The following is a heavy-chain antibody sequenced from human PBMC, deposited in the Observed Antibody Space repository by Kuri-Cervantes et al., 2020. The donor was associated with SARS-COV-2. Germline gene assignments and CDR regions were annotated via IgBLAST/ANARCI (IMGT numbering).Heavy chain of an antibody. V-gene: IGHV4-38-2*02. D-gene: IGHD2-2*01. CDR2: IYHSGST. J-gene: IGHJ3*02. CDR3: AREYCSSTSCYGAFDI. CDR1: GYSISSGYY. Sequence: SQTLSLTCAVSGYSISSGYYWGWIRQPPGKGLEWIGSIYHSGSTYYNPSLKSRVTISVDTSKNQFSLKLSSVTAADTAVYYCAREYCSSTSCYGAFDIWGQGTMVTVSS.